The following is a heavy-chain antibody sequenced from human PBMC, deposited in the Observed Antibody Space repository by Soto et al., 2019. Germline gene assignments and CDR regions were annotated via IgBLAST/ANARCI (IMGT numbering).Heavy chain of an antibody. CDR3: AKDRVGGVPDAFDI. V-gene: IGHV3-23*01. CDR1: GFTSTNYV. J-gene: IGHJ3*02. D-gene: IGHD2-8*01. CDR2: ISGSGTTT. Sequence: GGSLRLSCAASGFTSTNYVMNWVRQAPGKGLEWVSSISGSGTTTFYADSVKGRFIISRDNSKNTLYLQMNSLRAGDTALYYCAKDRVGGVPDAFDIWGQGTMVTVSS.